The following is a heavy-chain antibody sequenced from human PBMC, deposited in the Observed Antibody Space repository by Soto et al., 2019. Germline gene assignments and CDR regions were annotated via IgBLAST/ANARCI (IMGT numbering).Heavy chain of an antibody. Sequence: PGGSLRLSCAASGFTFTRYSMNWVRQAPGKGLEWVSSISSTTNYIYYADSVKGRFIISRDNARNSLFLQMNSLRDDDTAVYYCARGDCTGGICYGMDVWGQGTTVTVSS. CDR2: ISSTTNYI. CDR1: GFTFTRYS. D-gene: IGHD2-8*02. V-gene: IGHV3-21*01. CDR3: ARGDCTGGICYGMDV. J-gene: IGHJ6*02.